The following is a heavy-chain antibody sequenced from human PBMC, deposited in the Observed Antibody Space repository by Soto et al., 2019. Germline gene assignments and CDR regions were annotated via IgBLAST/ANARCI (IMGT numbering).Heavy chain of an antibody. CDR3: ARAYCSGGSCRTDFDY. D-gene: IGHD2-15*01. CDR1: GGSFSGYY. J-gene: IGHJ4*02. CDR2: INHSGST. Sequence: QVQLQQWGAGLLKPSETLSLTCAVYGGSFSGYYWSWIRQPPGKGLEWIGEINHSGSTNYNPSLKSRVTISVDTSQNQFSLKLSSVTAADTAVYYCARAYCSGGSCRTDFDYWGQGTLVTVSS. V-gene: IGHV4-34*01.